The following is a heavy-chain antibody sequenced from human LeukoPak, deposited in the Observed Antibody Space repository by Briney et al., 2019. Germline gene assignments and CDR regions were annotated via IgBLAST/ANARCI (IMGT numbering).Heavy chain of an antibody. V-gene: IGHV4-38-2*02. J-gene: IGHJ4*02. CDR3: ARDPER. CDR1: GYSISSGYY. CDR2: IYHSGST. Sequence: SETLSLTCTVSGYSISSGYYWGWIRQPPGKGLEWIGGIYHSGSTYYNPSLKSRVTISVDTSKNQFSLKLSSVTAADTAVYYCARDPERWGQGTLVTVSS.